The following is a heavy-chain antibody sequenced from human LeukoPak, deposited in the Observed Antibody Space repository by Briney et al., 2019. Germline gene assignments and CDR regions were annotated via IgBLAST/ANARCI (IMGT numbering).Heavy chain of an antibody. D-gene: IGHD6-19*01. CDR3: AAGIAVAGTEGAFDY. CDR1: GFNFDDYA. Sequence: PGGSLRLSCAASGFNFDDYAMHWVRHAAGKGMEWGSVISLNSRSIGYADSVKGRFTISRDNAKNSLYLQMNSLRAEDMALYYCAAGIAVAGTEGAFDYWGQGTLVTVSS. V-gene: IGHV3-9*03. J-gene: IGHJ4*02. CDR2: ISLNSRSI.